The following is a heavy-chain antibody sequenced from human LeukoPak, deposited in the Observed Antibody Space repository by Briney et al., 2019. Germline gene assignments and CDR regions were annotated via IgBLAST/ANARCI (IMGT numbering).Heavy chain of an antibody. CDR2: ISGSGGST. J-gene: IGHJ5*02. CDR3: AKDPRSRTGDPTNWFDP. V-gene: IGHV3-23*01. D-gene: IGHD7-27*01. Sequence: GWSLTLTCAACGFTFSSYAMSWVRQAPGKGLEGVSAISGSGGSTYYADSVKGRFTISRDNSKNRLYLQMNSLRAEDTAVYYCAKDPRSRTGDPTNWFDPWGQGTLVTVSS. CDR1: GFTFSSYA.